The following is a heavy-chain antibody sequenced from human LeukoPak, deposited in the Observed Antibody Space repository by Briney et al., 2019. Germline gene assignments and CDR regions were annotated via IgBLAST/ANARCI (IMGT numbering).Heavy chain of an antibody. Sequence: GGSLRLSCAASGFTFSDYYMSWIRQAPGKGLEWVSYISTSGSIRHYADSVRGRFTISRDNAKNSLYLQMNSVRVEDTAVYYCARWVESGGDYWGQGTLVTVSS. CDR2: ISTSGSIR. J-gene: IGHJ4*02. CDR1: GFTFSDYY. V-gene: IGHV3-11*01. CDR3: ARWVESGGDY. D-gene: IGHD5-24*01.